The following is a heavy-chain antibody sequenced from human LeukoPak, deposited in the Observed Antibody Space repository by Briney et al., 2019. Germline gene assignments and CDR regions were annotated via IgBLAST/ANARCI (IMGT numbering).Heavy chain of an antibody. D-gene: IGHD6-19*01. J-gene: IGHJ3*02. Sequence: SVKVSCKASGGTFSSYAISWVRQAPGQGLEWMGGIIPIFGTANYAQKFQGRVTITTDESTSTAYMELSSLRSDDTAVYYCARVCKQWLARDAFDIWGQGTMVTVSS. CDR3: ARVCKQWLARDAFDI. V-gene: IGHV1-69*05. CDR2: IIPIFGTA. CDR1: GGTFSSYA.